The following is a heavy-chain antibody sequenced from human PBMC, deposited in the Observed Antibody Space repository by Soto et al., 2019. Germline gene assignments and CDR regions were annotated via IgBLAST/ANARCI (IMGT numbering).Heavy chain of an antibody. Sequence: QVQLVQSGAEVKKPGSSVKVSCKASGGTFSSYTISWVRQAPGQGLEWMGRIIPILGIANYAQKFQGRVTITADKSTSTAYMELSSLRSEDTAVYYCATHRGDTAMVASFRGIDYYYMDVWGKGTTVTVSS. CDR3: ATHRGDTAMVASFRGIDYYYMDV. J-gene: IGHJ6*03. V-gene: IGHV1-69*02. CDR2: IIPILGIA. CDR1: GGTFSSYT. D-gene: IGHD5-18*01.